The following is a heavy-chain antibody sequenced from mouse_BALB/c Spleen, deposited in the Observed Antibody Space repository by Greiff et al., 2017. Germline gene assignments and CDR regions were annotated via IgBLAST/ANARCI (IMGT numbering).Heavy chain of an antibody. V-gene: IGHV1-14*01. CDR2: INPYNDGT. J-gene: IGHJ2*01. D-gene: IGHD1-1*01. CDR1: GYTFTSYV. Sequence: VQLQQSGPELVKPGASVKMSCKASGYTFTSYVMHWVKQKPGQGLEWIGYINPYNDGTKYNEKFKGKATLTSDKSSSTAYMELSSLTSEDSAVYYCARGADYYGSSYYCDYWGQGTTLTVSS. CDR3: ARGADYYGSSYYCDY.